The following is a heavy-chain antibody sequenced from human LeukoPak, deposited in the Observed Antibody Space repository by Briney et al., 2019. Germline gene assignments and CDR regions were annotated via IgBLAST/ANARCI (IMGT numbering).Heavy chain of an antibody. D-gene: IGHD1-26*01. J-gene: IGHJ6*03. Sequence: PGGSLRLSCAASGFTFSSYAMHWVRQAPGKGLEWVSSISSSSSYIYYADSVKGRFTISRDNAKNSLYLQMNSLRAEDTAVYYCARAYSETYGLGYYYMDVWGKGTTVTISS. V-gene: IGHV3-21*01. CDR1: GFTFSSYA. CDR3: ARAYSETYGLGYYYMDV. CDR2: ISSSSSYI.